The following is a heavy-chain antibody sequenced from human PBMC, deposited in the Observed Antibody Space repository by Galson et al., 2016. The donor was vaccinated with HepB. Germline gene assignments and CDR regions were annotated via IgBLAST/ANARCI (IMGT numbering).Heavy chain of an antibody. CDR1: GFSLNNTRVG. CDR3: AREQREGYGPGYYSNGKDV. J-gene: IGHJ6*02. D-gene: IGHD6-13*01. CDR2: IFSKDEK. Sequence: PALVKPTQTLTLTCTVSGFSLNNTRVGVSWIRQPPGKALEWLAHIFSKDEKSYSTSLRSRLTISKDTSKSQVVLTMTNMDPVDTATYYCAREQREGYGPGYYSNGKDVWGQGTTVTVSS. V-gene: IGHV2-26*01.